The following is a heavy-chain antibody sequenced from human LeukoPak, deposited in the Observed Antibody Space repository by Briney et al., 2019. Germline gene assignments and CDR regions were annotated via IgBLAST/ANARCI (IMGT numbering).Heavy chain of an antibody. CDR1: GFTFSNYN. CDR2: ISSSSSYI. CDR3: ARERCHDY. D-gene: IGHD2-8*01. J-gene: IGHJ4*02. V-gene: IGHV3-21*01. Sequence: GGSLRLSCAASGFTFSNYNINWVRQAPGKGLEWVSSISSSSSYIYYADSVKGRFTISRDSAKNSLFLQMNSLRAEDTAVYYCARERCHDYWGQGTLVTVSS.